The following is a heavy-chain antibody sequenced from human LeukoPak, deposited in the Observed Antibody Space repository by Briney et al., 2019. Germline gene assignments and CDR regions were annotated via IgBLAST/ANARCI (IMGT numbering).Heavy chain of an antibody. Sequence: PSETLSLTCAVSGGSISSGGYYWSWIRHPPGKGLEWIGYIYYSGSTNSNPSLKNRVTISVDASKNQFSLKLSSVTAADTAVYYCASGSLGASSMDVWGQGTTVTVSS. D-gene: IGHD4/OR15-4a*01. CDR1: GGSISSGGYY. CDR3: ASGSLGASSMDV. J-gene: IGHJ6*02. CDR2: IYYSGST. V-gene: IGHV4-61*08.